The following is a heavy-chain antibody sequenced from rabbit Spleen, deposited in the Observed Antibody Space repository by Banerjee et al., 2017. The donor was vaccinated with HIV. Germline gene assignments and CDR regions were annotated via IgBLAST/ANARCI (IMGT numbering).Heavy chain of an antibody. CDR1: GFDFSSYG. J-gene: IGHJ6*01. Sequence: QEQLVESGGGLVQPGGSLKLSCKASGFDFSSYGVSWVRQAPGKGLEWIACIYAGSSGSTYSATWAKGRFTGSKASSTTVTLQMTSLTAADTATYFCARDAGTSFSTYGMDLWGPGTLVTVS. D-gene: IGHD8-1*01. V-gene: IGHV1S45*01. CDR2: IYAGSSGST. CDR3: ARDAGTSFSTYGMDL.